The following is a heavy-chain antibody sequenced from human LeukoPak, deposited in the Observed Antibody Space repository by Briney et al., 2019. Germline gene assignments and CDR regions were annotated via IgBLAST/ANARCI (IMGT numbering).Heavy chain of an antibody. V-gene: IGHV5-51*01. CDR3: AKRALGDRQQKGPFDY. Sequence: GESLKISCKGSGYSFANYWINWVRQMPGKGLEWMGIIYPGDSDTRYSPSFQGQVTISADKSISTAYLQWSSLKASDTAMYYCAKRALGDRQQKGPFDYWGQGTLVTVSS. D-gene: IGHD3-10*01. CDR2: IYPGDSDT. J-gene: IGHJ4*02. CDR1: GYSFANYW.